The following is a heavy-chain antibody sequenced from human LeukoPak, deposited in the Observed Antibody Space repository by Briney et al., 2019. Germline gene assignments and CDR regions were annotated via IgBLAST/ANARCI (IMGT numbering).Heavy chain of an antibody. CDR1: GFTFSSYA. CDR3: ARALPSSWYYFDY. D-gene: IGHD6-13*01. V-gene: IGHV3-48*03. CDR2: ISSSGTTI. Sequence: GGSLRLSCAASGFTFSSYAMSWVRQAPGKGLEWVSYISSSGTTIYYADSVKGRFTISRDNAKNSLYLQMNSLRAEDTAVYYCARALPSSWYYFDYWGQGTLATVSS. J-gene: IGHJ4*02.